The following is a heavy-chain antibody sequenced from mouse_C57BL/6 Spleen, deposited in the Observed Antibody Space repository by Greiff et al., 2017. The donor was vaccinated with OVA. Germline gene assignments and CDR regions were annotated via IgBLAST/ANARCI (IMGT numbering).Heavy chain of an antibody. J-gene: IGHJ1*03. CDR2: IYPGSGST. D-gene: IGHD2-4*01. CDR3: ARRIYYDYDGWYFDV. V-gene: IGHV1-55*01. CDR1: GYTFTSYW. Sequence: VQLQQPGAELVKPGASVKMSCKASGYTFTSYWITWVKQRPGQGLEWIGDIYPGSGSTNYNEKFKSKATLTVDTSSSTAYMQLSILTSEDSAVYYCARRIYYDYDGWYFDVWGTGTTVTVSS.